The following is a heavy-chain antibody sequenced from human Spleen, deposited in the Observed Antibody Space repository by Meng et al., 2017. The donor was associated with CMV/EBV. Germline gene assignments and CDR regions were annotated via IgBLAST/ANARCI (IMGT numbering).Heavy chain of an antibody. Sequence: ISSSSYYWGWIRQPPGKGLEWIGNIYYSGSTYYSPSLKSRVTISVDTSKNQFSLKLSSVTAADTAVYYCARVHILVVIAMKDIGPFDPWGQGTLVTVSS. D-gene: IGHD2-21*01. CDR1: ISSSSYY. V-gene: IGHV4-39*07. CDR2: IYYSGST. J-gene: IGHJ5*02. CDR3: ARVHILVVIAMKDIGPFDP.